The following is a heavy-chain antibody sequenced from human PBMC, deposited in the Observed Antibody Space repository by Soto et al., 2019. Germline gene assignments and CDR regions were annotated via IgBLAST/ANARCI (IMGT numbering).Heavy chain of an antibody. V-gene: IGHV4-39*01. Sequence: SETLSLTCTVSGGSISSSSYYWGWIRQPPGKGLEWIGSIYYSGSTYYNPSLKSRVTISVDTSKNQFSLKLSSVTAADTAVYYCARTRRYPNPNHYYYYGMDVWGQGITVTVAS. CDR3: ARTRRYPNPNHYYYYGMDV. J-gene: IGHJ6*02. D-gene: IGHD6-6*01. CDR2: IYYSGST. CDR1: GGSISSSSYY.